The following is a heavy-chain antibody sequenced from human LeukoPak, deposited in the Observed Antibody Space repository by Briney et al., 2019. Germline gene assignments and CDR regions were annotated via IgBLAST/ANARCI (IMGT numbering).Heavy chain of an antibody. CDR2: IIPMFGTT. CDR1: GGTFSSYG. V-gene: IGHV1-69*05. Sequence: SVKVSCKTSGGTFSSYGISWVRQAPRQGLEWMGGIIPMFGTTNYAQKFQGRVTITTDESTSTAYMELSSLRSEDTAVYHCARASIIGTPRYYYYYMDVWGKGTTVTVSS. J-gene: IGHJ6*03. CDR3: ARASIIGTPRYYYYYMDV. D-gene: IGHD1-20*01.